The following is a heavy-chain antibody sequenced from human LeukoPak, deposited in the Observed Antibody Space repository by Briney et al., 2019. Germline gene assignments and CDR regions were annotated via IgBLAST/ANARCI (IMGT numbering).Heavy chain of an antibody. V-gene: IGHV3-7*01. CDR2: IKQDGSEK. CDR3: ARDWFGVWNGKYDY. Sequence: QAGGSLRLSCAASGFTFSSYWMSWVRQAPGKGLEWVAIIKQDGSEKYYVDSVKGRFTISRDNAKNSLYLQMNSLRAEDTAVYYCARDWFGVWNGKYDYWGQGTLVTVSS. D-gene: IGHD3-10*01. J-gene: IGHJ4*02. CDR1: GFTFSSYW.